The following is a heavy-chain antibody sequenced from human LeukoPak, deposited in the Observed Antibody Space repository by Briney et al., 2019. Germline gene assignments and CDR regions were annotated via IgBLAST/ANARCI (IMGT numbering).Heavy chain of an antibody. V-gene: IGHV4-59*01. J-gene: IGHJ5*02. CDR3: ARITDFWRGPNNGFDP. CDR1: GGSLSSYY. D-gene: IGHD3-3*01. CDR2: IYYSGST. Sequence: SETLSLTCTVSGGSLSSYYWGWIRQPPGKGLEWIGYIYYSGSTNYNPSLKSRVTIAVDTSKNQFSLKLSSVTAADTAVYYCARITDFWRGPNNGFDPWGQGTLVTVSS.